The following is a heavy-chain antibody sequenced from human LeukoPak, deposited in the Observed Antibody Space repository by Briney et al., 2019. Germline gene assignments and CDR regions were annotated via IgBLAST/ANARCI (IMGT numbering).Heavy chain of an antibody. CDR2: ISASGSST. Sequence: PGGSLRLSCAASGFTFSSYAMSWVRQAPGKGLEWVSAISASGSSTYYADSVKGRFTISRDNSKNTLYLQMNSLRAEDTAVYYCAKVIWFGELFFDYWGQGTLVTVSS. D-gene: IGHD3-10*01. CDR1: GFTFSSYA. J-gene: IGHJ4*02. CDR3: AKVIWFGELFFDY. V-gene: IGHV3-23*01.